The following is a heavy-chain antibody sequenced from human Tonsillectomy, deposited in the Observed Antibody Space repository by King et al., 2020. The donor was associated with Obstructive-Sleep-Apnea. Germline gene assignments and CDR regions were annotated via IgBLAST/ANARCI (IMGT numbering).Heavy chain of an antibody. D-gene: IGHD3-16*01. J-gene: IGHJ6*02. CDR3: AKASQGPYLGPYYYAMDV. Sequence: VQLVESGGGLVQPGRSLRLSCAASGCTFDDYAMHWVRQAPGKGLEWVSGISWNSVTIGYSALVKGRFTISRDNGKNSLDLQMNSLRAEDTALYYCAKASQGPYLGPYYYAMDVWGQGTTVTVSS. CDR2: ISWNSVTI. CDR1: GCTFDDYA. V-gene: IGHV3-9*01.